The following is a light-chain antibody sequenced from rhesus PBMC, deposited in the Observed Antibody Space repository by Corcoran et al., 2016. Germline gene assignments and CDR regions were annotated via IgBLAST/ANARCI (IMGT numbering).Light chain of an antibody. Sequence: EIVMTQSPATLALSPGERATLSCRASQTINNYLTWYQQKPGQAPRLLIYGASSRATGIPDRFSGSGSGTDFTLISSSLEPEEVGVYYCQQYNNWNSFGQGTKVEIK. J-gene: IGKJ2*01. CDR2: GAS. CDR1: QTINNY. CDR3: QQYNNWNS. V-gene: IGKV3S9*01.